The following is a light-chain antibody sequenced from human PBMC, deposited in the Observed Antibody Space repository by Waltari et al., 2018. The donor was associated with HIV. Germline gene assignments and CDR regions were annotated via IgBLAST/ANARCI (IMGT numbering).Light chain of an antibody. CDR2: DLI. V-gene: IGLV2-11*01. Sequence: QSALTQSRSVSGSPGQSITISCTGTTTDVGALNFVTWYQQHPGRAPKLLIFDLIKRPSGVPDRFSGSKSGNTASLTISGLQAEDEADYYCCSSAGKYTFVFGTGTKVTVL. J-gene: IGLJ1*01. CDR1: TTDVGALNF. CDR3: CSSAGKYTFV.